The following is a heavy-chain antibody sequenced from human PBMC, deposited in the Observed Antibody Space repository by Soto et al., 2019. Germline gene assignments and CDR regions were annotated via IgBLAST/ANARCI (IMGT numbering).Heavy chain of an antibody. D-gene: IGHD4-17*01. CDR1: GASISYYY. CDR3: SRDVDFGEEDV. J-gene: IGHJ6*02. V-gene: IGHV4-59*01. CDR2: IYFSGRT. Sequence: SETLSLTCTVSGASISYYYWSWIRQPPGKGLEWIGYIYFSGRTNYNPSLKSRVTISIDTSKNQFSLKLTSATAADTAVYYCSRDVDFGEEDVWGQGTTVTVSS.